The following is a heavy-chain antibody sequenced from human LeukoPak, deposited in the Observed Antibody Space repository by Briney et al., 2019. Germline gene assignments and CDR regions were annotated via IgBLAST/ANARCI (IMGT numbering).Heavy chain of an antibody. V-gene: IGHV3-33*01. CDR2: IWYDGSDK. Sequence: PGRSLRLSCAASGFTFRSYGMHWVRQAPGKGLEWVAVIWYDGSDKYYTDSVKGRFTISRDNSKNTLYLQMNSLRAEDTAIYYWARAGDACDIWGQGTMVTVSS. CDR3: ARAGDACDI. CDR1: GFTFRSYG. J-gene: IGHJ3*02.